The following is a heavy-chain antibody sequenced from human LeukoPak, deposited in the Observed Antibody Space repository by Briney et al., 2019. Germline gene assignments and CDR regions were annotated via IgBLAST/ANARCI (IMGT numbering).Heavy chain of an antibody. CDR3: ARGKYYGDSDI. V-gene: IGHV4-61*01. J-gene: IGHJ4*02. Sequence: PSETLSLTCSVSGDSVISGLYYWTWVRQPPGKGLEWIGYVYHSGSTTYNPSLKSRVTISIDTSQNKFSLKLRSVTAADTAMYYCARGKYYGDSDIWGQGTLVIVSS. CDR2: VYHSGST. D-gene: IGHD4-17*01. CDR1: GDSVISGLYY.